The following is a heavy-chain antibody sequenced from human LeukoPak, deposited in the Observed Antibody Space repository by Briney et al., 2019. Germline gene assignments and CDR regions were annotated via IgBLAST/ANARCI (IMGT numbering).Heavy chain of an antibody. CDR3: ARQYGRPYDY. D-gene: IGHD4-17*01. V-gene: IGHV5-51*01. CDR1: GYTFSNSW. Sequence: GESLKISCKGSGYTFSNSWISWVRQMPGKGLEWMGIIYPGDSDTRYSPSVQGQVTISADKSINTAYLQWSSLKATDTGIYYCARQYGRPYDYWGQGTLVTVSS. CDR2: IYPGDSDT. J-gene: IGHJ4*02.